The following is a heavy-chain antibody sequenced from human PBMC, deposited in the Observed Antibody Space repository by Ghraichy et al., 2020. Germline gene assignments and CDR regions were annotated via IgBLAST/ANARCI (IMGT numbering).Heavy chain of an antibody. CDR1: GFTFSSYA. J-gene: IGHJ4*02. Sequence: GGSLRLSCAASGFTFSSYAMSWVRQAPGRGLEWVSAISGSGSATYYADSVKGRFSISRDNSKSLLYVQMNSLRVEDTAVYFCVREETGYAYGVSWGQGALVIVSS. D-gene: IGHD5-18*01. V-gene: IGHV3-23*01. CDR3: VREETGYAYGVS. CDR2: ISGSGSAT.